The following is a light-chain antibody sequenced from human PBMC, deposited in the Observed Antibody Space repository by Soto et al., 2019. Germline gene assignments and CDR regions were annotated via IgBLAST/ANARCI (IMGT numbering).Light chain of an antibody. Sequence: ESVFTQSPATLSLSPGERATLSCRASQSVSSYLAWYQQKPGQAPRLLIYDASNRATGIPARFSGSGSGTDFTLTISSLEPEDFAVYYCQQRSNWPPDTFGQGTRLEIK. V-gene: IGKV3-11*01. CDR3: QQRSNWPPDT. CDR2: DAS. CDR1: QSVSSY. J-gene: IGKJ5*01.